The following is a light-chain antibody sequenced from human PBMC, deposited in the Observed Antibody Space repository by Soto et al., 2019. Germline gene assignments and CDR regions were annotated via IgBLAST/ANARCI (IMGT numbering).Light chain of an antibody. J-gene: IGKJ4*01. CDR1: QSISSW. V-gene: IGKV1-5*01. CDR3: QQYNSYLT. Sequence: DIQMTQSPSTLSASVGDRVTITCRASQSISSWLAWYQQKPGKAPKFLIHDASSLESGVPSRFSGSGSGTEFSLTISSLQPDDFATYYCQQYNSYLTFGGGTKVDIK. CDR2: DAS.